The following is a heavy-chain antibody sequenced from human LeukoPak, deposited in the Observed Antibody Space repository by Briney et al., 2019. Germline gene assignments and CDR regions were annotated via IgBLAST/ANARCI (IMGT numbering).Heavy chain of an antibody. V-gene: IGHV1-2*02. D-gene: IGHD2-2*01. CDR1: GYTFTGYY. J-gene: IGHJ5*02. CDR2: INPNSGGT. CDR3: ARGADIVVVPAAIWGDNWFDP. Sequence: ASVKVSCKASGYTFTGYYMHWVRQAPGQGLEWMGWINPNSGGTNYAQKFQGRVTMTRDTSIRTAYMELSRLRSDDTAVYYCARGADIVVVPAAIWGDNWFDPWGQGTLVTVSS.